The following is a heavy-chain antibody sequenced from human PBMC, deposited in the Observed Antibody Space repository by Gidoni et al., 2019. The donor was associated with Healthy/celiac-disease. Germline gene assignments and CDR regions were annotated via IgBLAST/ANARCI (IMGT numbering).Heavy chain of an antibody. CDR1: GYTFTGYY. D-gene: IGHD6-6*01. Sequence: QVQLVQSGAEVKKPGASVKVSCKASGYTFTGYYMHWVRQAPGQGLEWMGWINPNSGGTNYAQKFQGRVTMTRDTSISTAYMELSRLRSDDTAVYYCARESVARGIPGSSSDGYNWFDPWGQGTLVTVSS. J-gene: IGHJ5*02. CDR3: ARESVARGIPGSSSDGYNWFDP. V-gene: IGHV1-2*02. CDR2: INPNSGGT.